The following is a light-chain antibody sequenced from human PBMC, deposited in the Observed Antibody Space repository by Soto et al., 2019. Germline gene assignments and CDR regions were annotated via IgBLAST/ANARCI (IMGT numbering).Light chain of an antibody. CDR2: AAS. Sequence: DIQMTQSPSSLSASVEDRVTITCRASQRINSYLNWYQQKPGKAPKLLISAASNLQSGVPSRFSGSVSGTDFTLSISSLQPEDFATYYCQQSYSTLFTFGPGTKVDIK. CDR3: QQSYSTLFT. CDR1: QRINSY. J-gene: IGKJ3*01. V-gene: IGKV1-39*01.